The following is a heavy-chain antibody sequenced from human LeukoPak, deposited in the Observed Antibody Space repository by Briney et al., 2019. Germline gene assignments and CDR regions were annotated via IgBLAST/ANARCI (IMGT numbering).Heavy chain of an antibody. D-gene: IGHD3-10*01. CDR2: INHSGST. V-gene: IGHV4-34*01. CDR3: AKGSGSYYPKYSWFDP. Sequence: SETLSLTCAVYGGSFSGYYWSWIRQPPGKGLEWIGEINHSGSTNYNPSLKSRVTISVDTSKNQFSLKLSSVTAADTAVYYCAKGSGSYYPKYSWFDPWGQGTLVTVSS. CDR1: GGSFSGYY. J-gene: IGHJ5*02.